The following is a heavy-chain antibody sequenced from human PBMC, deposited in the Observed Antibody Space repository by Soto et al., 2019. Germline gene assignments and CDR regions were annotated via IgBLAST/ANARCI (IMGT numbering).Heavy chain of an antibody. J-gene: IGHJ4*02. Sequence: QVQLVQSGAEVKKPGASVKISCKASGYTFTSYYMHWVRQAPGQGLEWMGIINPSGGSTSYPQKFQAGVTMTGDTSTSTVYMELSSLRSEDTAVYYCAREDGYNYLNYWGQGTLVTVSS. CDR1: GYTFTSYY. CDR2: INPSGGST. V-gene: IGHV1-46*01. CDR3: AREDGYNYLNY. D-gene: IGHD5-12*01.